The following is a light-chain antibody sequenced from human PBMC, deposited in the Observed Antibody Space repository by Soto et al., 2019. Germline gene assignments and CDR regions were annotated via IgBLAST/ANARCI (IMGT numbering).Light chain of an antibody. V-gene: IGLV1-40*01. CDR1: SSNIGAGYD. CDR2: GNI. CDR3: QSYDSSLSGWV. J-gene: IGLJ3*02. Sequence: QSVLTQPPSVSGAPGQRVTISCTGSSSNIGAGYDVHWYQQLPGTAPKLLIYGNINRPSGVPDRFSGSKSGTSASLAITGLQAEDEADYSCQSYDSSLSGWVFGGGTKL.